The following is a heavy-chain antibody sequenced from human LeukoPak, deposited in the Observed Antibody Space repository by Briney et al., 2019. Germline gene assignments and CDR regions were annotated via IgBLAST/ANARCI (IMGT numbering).Heavy chain of an antibody. CDR2: IYTSGST. Sequence: SETLSLTCTVSGGSIITSYYWSWIRQPAGKGLEYIGRIYTSGSTSYKPSLKSRVTMSLDTSKNQFSLRLTSVTAADTAVYYCARHGSVRSPLGPWGQGTLVTVSS. D-gene: IGHD3-10*01. CDR3: ARHGSVRSPLGP. V-gene: IGHV4-4*07. CDR1: GGSIITSYY. J-gene: IGHJ5*02.